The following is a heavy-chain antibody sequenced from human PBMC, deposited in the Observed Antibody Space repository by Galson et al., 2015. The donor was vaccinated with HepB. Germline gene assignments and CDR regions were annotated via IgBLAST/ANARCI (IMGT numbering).Heavy chain of an antibody. CDR2: INAGNGNT. Sequence: SVKVSCKASGYTFTSYAMHWVRQAPGQRLEWMGWINAGNGNTRYSQKFQGRVTITRDTSASTAYMELSSLRSEDTAVYYCARDYDFWSGYLGYMDVWGKGTTVTVSS. CDR3: ARDYDFWSGYLGYMDV. CDR1: GYTFTSYA. D-gene: IGHD3-3*01. V-gene: IGHV1-3*01. J-gene: IGHJ6*03.